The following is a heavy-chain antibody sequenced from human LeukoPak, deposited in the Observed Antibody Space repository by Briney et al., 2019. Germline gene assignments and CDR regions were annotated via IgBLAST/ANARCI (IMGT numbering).Heavy chain of an antibody. CDR2: IYYSGST. CDR3: ARQGAGYSSGWYWFDP. J-gene: IGHJ5*02. CDR1: GYSISSSSYY. Sequence: SETLSLTCTVSGYSISSSSYYWGWIRQPPGKGLEWIGSIYYSGSTYYNPSLKSRVTISVDTSKNQFSLKLSSVTAADTAVYYCARQGAGYSSGWYWFDPWGQGTLVTVSS. D-gene: IGHD6-19*01. V-gene: IGHV4-39*01.